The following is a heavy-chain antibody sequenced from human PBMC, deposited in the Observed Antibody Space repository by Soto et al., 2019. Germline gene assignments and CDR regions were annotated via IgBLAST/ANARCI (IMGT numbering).Heavy chain of an antibody. J-gene: IGHJ4*02. CDR2: IYSSGNT. D-gene: IGHD3-16*01. Sequence: EVQLVETGGGLIQPGGSLRLSCAVSGFTITSNYMSWVRQAPGKGLEWVSIIYSSGNTYYGDSVKSRFTMSRDISKNTLSLQMNNLRPEDTALYYCARVSSPFGYWGQGTLVTVSS. CDR3: ARVSSPFGY. V-gene: IGHV3-53*02. CDR1: GFTITSNY.